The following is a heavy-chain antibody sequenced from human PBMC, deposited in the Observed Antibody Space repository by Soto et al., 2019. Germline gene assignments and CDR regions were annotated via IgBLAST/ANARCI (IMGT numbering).Heavy chain of an antibody. CDR2: IIPILGIA. CDR1: GGTFSSYT. D-gene: IGHD6-13*01. J-gene: IGHJ5*02. V-gene: IGHV1-69*02. CDR3: ASTQIAAAAKENWFDP. Sequence: VASVNVSCKASGGTFSSYTISWVRQAPGQGLEWMGRIIPILGIANYAQKFQGRVTITADRSTSTAYMELSSLRSEDTAVYYCASTQIAAAAKENWFDPWGQGTLITVSS.